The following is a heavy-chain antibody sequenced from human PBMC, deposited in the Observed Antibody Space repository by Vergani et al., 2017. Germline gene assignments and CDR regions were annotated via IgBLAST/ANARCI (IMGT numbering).Heavy chain of an antibody. Sequence: EVQLVESGGGLVKPGGSLRLSCAASGFTFSNAWMSWVRQAPGKGLEWVGRIKSKTDGGTTEYAAPVKGRFTISRDDSKNTLYLQMNSLKTEDTAVYYCTIVHGYYNWNYRYYYGMDVWGQGTTVTVSS. D-gene: IGHD1-7*01. V-gene: IGHV3-15*01. J-gene: IGHJ6*02. CDR1: GFTFSNAW. CDR2: IKSKTDGGTT. CDR3: TIVHGYYNWNYRYYYGMDV.